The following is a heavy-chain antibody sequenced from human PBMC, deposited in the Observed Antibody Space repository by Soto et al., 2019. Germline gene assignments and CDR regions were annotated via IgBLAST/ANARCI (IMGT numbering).Heavy chain of an antibody. CDR1: GGSISSGDYY. D-gene: IGHD2-21*02. CDR3: ARTTEGLPSDGMDV. Sequence: KPSETLSLTCTVSGGSISSGDYYWSWIRQPPGKGLEWIGYIYYSGSTYYNPSLKSRVTISVDTSKNQFSLKLSSVTAADTAVYYCARTTEGLPSDGMDVWGQGTTVTVSS. V-gene: IGHV4-30-4*01. CDR2: IYYSGST. J-gene: IGHJ6*02.